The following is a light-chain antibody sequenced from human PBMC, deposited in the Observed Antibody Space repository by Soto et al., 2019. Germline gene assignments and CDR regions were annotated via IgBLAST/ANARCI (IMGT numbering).Light chain of an antibody. J-gene: IGKJ3*01. CDR2: GAS. V-gene: IGKV3-20*01. CDR3: QHYGGSPSFT. CDR1: QSVSSSY. Sequence: IVLTQSPGTLSLSPGERATLSCRASQSVSSSYLGWYQQKPGQAPRLLINGASGRATGNPDRFSGSGSGTDFTLTISRLEPEDFAVYYCQHYGGSPSFTFGPGTKVDIK.